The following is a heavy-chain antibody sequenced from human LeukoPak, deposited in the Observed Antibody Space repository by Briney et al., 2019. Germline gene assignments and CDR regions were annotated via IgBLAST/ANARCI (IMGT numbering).Heavy chain of an antibody. V-gene: IGHV3-13*04. CDR2: INTAGNT. Sequence: PGGSLGLSCAASGFTFSNYDIHWVRQVTGKRLEWVSSINTAGNTYYADSVKGRFILSRENVKTSVYLQMDSLGAGDTAVYYCTRERVGVGRLSDLDYWGQGTLVTVSS. J-gene: IGHJ4*02. D-gene: IGHD3-16*02. CDR1: GFTFSNYD. CDR3: TRERVGVGRLSDLDY.